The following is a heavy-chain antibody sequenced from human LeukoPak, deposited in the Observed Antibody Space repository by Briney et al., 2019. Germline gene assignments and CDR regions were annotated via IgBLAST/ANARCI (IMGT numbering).Heavy chain of an antibody. V-gene: IGHV1-69*05. Sequence: ASVKVSCKASGGTFSSYAISWVRQAPGQGLEWMGGIIPIFGTANYAQKFQGRVTITTDESTSTAYMEQSSLRSEDTTVYYCAREDYGDYHRPKPGFDYWGQGTRVTVSS. J-gene: IGHJ4*02. D-gene: IGHD4-17*01. CDR1: GGTFSSYA. CDR3: AREDYGDYHRPKPGFDY. CDR2: IIPIFGTA.